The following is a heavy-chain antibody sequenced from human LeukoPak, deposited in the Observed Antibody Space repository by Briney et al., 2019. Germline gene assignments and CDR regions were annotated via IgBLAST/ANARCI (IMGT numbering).Heavy chain of an antibody. CDR1: GFTFNDYA. V-gene: IGHV3-30-3*01. D-gene: IGHD2-21*01. CDR3: ARDFFPVVDSTWYEIGY. Sequence: GGSLRLSCAAPGFTFNDYALYWVRQAPGKGLEWVTLISYDGYDKSYADSVRGRFTISRDNSRNTLYLQMDSLRSEDTAVYYCARDFFPVVDSTWYEIGYWGQGTLVTVSS. CDR2: ISYDGYDK. J-gene: IGHJ4*02.